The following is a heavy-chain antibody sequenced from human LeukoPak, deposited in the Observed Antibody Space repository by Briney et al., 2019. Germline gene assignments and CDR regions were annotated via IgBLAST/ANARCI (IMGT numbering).Heavy chain of an antibody. J-gene: IGHJ4*02. CDR3: ARLLWFGESPLFDY. D-gene: IGHD3-10*01. Sequence: SETLSLTCTVSGGSIRSSLYYWAWIRQTPGKGLEWIGSIDYSGSTNYNPSLKSRATIFVDTSKNQFSLKLSSLTAADTAVYYGARLLWFGESPLFDYWGQGTLVTVSS. CDR1: GGSIRSSLYY. CDR2: IDYSGST. V-gene: IGHV4-39*01.